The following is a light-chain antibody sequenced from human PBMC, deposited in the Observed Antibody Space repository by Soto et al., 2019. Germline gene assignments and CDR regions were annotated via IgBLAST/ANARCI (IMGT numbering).Light chain of an antibody. Sequence: EIVLTQSPGTLSLSPGERATLSCRASQSAISSYLAWYQQKPGQAPRLLIYGASSRATGIPDRFSGSGSGTAFTLTISGLEPEDFAVYYCQQYSSSPITFGQGTRVEIK. V-gene: IGKV3-20*01. CDR1: QSAISSY. J-gene: IGKJ5*01. CDR3: QQYSSSPIT. CDR2: GAS.